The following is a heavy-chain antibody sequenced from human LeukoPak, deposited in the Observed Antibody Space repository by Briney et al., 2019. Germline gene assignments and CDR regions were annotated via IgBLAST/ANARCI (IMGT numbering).Heavy chain of an antibody. V-gene: IGHV3-23*01. CDR2: ISDSGDTT. CDR3: AKEGLTMVRGGMDLSWFDP. D-gene: IGHD3-10*01. CDR1: GFTFSIYG. J-gene: IGHJ5*02. Sequence: PGGSLRLSCAASGFTFSIYGMTWIRQAPGKGLEWVSTISDSGDTTDYADSVEGRFTISRDNSKNTVFLQMNSLRAEDTAVYYCAKEGLTMVRGGMDLSWFDPWGQGTLVTVSS.